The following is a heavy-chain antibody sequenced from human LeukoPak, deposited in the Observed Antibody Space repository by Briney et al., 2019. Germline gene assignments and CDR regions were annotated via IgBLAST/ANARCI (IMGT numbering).Heavy chain of an antibody. D-gene: IGHD3-10*01. CDR2: ISGRGGST. J-gene: IGHJ4*02. CDR3: AKDDSGQWSPFDY. V-gene: IGHV3-23*01. CDR1: GFTFSSYA. Sequence: GGSLRLSCAASGFTFSSYAMSWVRQAPGKGLEWVSAISGRGGSTYYADSVKGRFTISRDNSKNTLYLQMNSLRAEDTAVYYCAKDDSGQWSPFDYWGQGTLVTVSS.